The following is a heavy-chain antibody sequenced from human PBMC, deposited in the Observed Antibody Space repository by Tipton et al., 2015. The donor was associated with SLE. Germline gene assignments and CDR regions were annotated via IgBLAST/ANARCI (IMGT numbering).Heavy chain of an antibody. CDR1: GGSISSSDYY. V-gene: IGHV4-31*03. Sequence: TLSLTCTVSGGSISSSDYYWTWIRPHPGKGLEWIGYIYYSGNTYYNPSLKSRITISVDTSTNQFSLKLNSVTAADTAVYYCARWGSFYYYMDVWGKGTTVTVSS. J-gene: IGHJ6*03. CDR3: ARWGSFYYYMDV. CDR2: IYYSGNT. D-gene: IGHD3-16*02.